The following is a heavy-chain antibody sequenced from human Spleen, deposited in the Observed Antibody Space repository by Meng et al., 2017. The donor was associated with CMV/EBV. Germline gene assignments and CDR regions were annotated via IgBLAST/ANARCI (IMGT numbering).Heavy chain of an antibody. J-gene: IGHJ4*02. CDR1: GFTFRSYA. CDR2: VSATGDIT. Sequence: AVSGFTFRSYALGWVRQAPGKGLDWVSAVSATGDITHYADSVKGRFTISRDDSKNTLYLHMNTLGADDTAVYYCVKTRGGSGWYFDSWGQGNLVTVSS. D-gene: IGHD6-19*01. V-gene: IGHV3-23*01. CDR3: VKTRGGSGWYFDS.